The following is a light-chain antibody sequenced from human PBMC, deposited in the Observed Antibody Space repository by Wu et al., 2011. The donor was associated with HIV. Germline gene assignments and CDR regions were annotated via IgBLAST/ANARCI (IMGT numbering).Light chain of an antibody. CDR3: QQYGSSPLVT. V-gene: IGKV3-11*01. Sequence: ETVLTQSPATLSLSPGERATLSCRASQTISIYLAWYQQKPGQAPRLLIYDASNRATGVPARFSGSGSGTDFTLTINSLEPEDFAFYYCQQYGSSPLVTFGQGTKLEIK. CDR2: DAS. CDR1: QTISIY. J-gene: IGKJ2*01.